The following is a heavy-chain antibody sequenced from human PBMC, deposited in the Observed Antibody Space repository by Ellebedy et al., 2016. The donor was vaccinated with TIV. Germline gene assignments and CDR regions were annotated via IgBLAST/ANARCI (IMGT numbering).Heavy chain of an antibody. CDR2: ISSSSAYI. Sequence: GESLKISCAASGFTFTRFSMNWVRQAPGKGLEWVSSISSSSAYIYYADSVEGRFTISRDNAKNSLYLQMDSLRVEDTAVYFCARLQYCSGGSCYYNDHWGQGTLVTVSP. J-gene: IGHJ4*02. V-gene: IGHV3-21*06. D-gene: IGHD2-15*01. CDR1: GFTFTRFS. CDR3: ARLQYCSGGSCYYNDH.